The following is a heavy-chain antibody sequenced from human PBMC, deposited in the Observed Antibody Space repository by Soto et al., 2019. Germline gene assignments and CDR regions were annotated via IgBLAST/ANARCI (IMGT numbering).Heavy chain of an antibody. CDR3: ARGLSGDKVDY. CDR2: IYDRGST. Sequence: QVQLQESGTGLVKPSQTPSLTCTVSGGSISSGDYYWSWIRQSPGKGLEWIGHIYDRGSTYSNPSLNSRVFILVDTSKNQFSLNLNSVTAADTAVYYCARGLSGDKVDYWGRGTLVTVSS. D-gene: IGHD7-27*01. V-gene: IGHV4-30-4*01. CDR1: GGSISSGDYY. J-gene: IGHJ4*02.